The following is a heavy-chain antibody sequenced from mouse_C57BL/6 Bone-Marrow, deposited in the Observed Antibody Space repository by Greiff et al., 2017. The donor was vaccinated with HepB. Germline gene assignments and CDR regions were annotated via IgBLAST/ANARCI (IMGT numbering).Heavy chain of an antibody. CDR2: IDPSDSYT. J-gene: IGHJ2*01. CDR3: ARNPDY. Sequence: QVQLKQPGAELVMPGASVKLSCKASGYTFTSYWMHWVKQRPGQGLEWIGEIDPSDSYTNYNQKFKGKSTLTVDKSSSTAYMQLSSLTSEDSAVYYCARNPDYWGQGTTLTVSS. V-gene: IGHV1-69*01. CDR1: GYTFTSYW.